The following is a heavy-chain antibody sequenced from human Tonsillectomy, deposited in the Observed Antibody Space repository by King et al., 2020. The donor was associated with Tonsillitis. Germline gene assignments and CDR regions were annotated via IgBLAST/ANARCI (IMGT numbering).Heavy chain of an antibody. J-gene: IGHJ6*02. CDR3: ARDSRGDGYNFLIFYAMDV. Sequence: VQLVESGGGVVQPGGSLRLSCAASGFTFSAYGLHWVRQAPGKGLEWVAFISYDGRDKCYPDSVKGRFAISRDNSNNTVYLQMYSLKADDTALYYCARDSRGDGYNFLIFYAMDVWGQGTTVTVSS. D-gene: IGHD5-24*01. CDR2: ISYDGRDK. V-gene: IGHV3-33*05. CDR1: GFTFSAYG.